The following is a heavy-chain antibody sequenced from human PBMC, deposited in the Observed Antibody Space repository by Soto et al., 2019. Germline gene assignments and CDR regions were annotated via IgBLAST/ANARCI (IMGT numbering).Heavy chain of an antibody. D-gene: IGHD7-27*01. J-gene: IGHJ2*01. V-gene: IGHV4-39*01. CDR3: ASLTGSLYWYFDL. CDR1: GGSISSSNYY. Sequence: QLQLQESGPGLVKPSETLSLTCTVSGGSISSSNYYWGWIRQPPGKGLEWIGSISYGGNTYYNPSLKSRVTISVDTSKNQFSLKLSSVTAADTAVYYCASLTGSLYWYFDLRGRGTLATVSS. CDR2: ISYGGNT.